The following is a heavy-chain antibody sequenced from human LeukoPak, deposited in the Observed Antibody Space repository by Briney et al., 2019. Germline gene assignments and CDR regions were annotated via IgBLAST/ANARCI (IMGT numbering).Heavy chain of an antibody. Sequence: PSETLSLTCSGPGGSIKNYYWSWIRQPPGKGLEWLGNIYFGGTTDYNSSLKSRLTISVDTFKNQLSLDLQSVTAADTATYYCARHRSDTGGKKGVNWFDPWGQGTLVTVSS. V-gene: IGHV4-59*01. CDR1: GGSIKNYY. CDR3: ARHRSDTGGKKGVNWFDP. J-gene: IGHJ5*02. D-gene: IGHD4-23*01. CDR2: IYFGGTT.